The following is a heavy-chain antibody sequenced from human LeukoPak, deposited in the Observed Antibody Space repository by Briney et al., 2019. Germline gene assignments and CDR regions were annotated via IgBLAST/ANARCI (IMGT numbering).Heavy chain of an antibody. CDR1: EYSFTSYW. V-gene: IGHV5-51*01. D-gene: IGHD3-10*01. CDR3: ARLPRAYYYGSGSFYYDY. J-gene: IGHJ4*02. Sequence: GESLKISCKGSEYSFTSYWIGWVRQMPGKGLEWMGIIYPGDSDTRYSPSFQGQVTISADKSISTAYLQWSSLKASDTAMYYCARLPRAYYYGSGSFYYDYWGQGTLVTVSS. CDR2: IYPGDSDT.